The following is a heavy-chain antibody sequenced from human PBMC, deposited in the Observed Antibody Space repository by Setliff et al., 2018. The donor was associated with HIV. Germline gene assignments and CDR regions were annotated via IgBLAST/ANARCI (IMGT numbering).Heavy chain of an antibody. V-gene: IGHV4-61*08. CDR2: IYYSGST. CDR3: ARLFIPNYFDP. J-gene: IGHJ5*02. D-gene: IGHD2-21*01. Sequence: ETLSLTCSVAGGSISTGGYYWSWIRQHPGEGLEWIGYIYYSGSTNYNPSLKSRVTISIDTSTNQFSLKLSSVTAADTAVYYCARLFIPNYFDPWGQGTLVTVSS. CDR1: GGSISTGGYY.